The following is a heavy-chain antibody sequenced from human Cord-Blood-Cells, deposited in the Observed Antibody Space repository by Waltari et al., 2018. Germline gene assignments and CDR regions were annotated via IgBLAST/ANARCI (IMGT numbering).Heavy chain of an antibody. V-gene: IGHV1-2*02. D-gene: IGHD1-26*01. CDR2: INPNSGGT. J-gene: IGHJ6*03. CDR3: AREVRSGSYYYYYYYMDV. CDR1: GYTFTGYY. Sequence: QVQLVQSGAEVKKPGASVKVSCKASGYTFTGYYMHWVRQATEQGLEWMGWINPNSGGTNYAQKFQGRVTMTRDTSISTAYMELSRLRSDDTAVYYCAREVRSGSYYYYYYYMDVWGKGTTVTVSS.